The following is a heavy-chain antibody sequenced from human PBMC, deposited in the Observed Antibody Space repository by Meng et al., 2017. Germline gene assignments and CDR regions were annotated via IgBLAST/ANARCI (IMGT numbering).Heavy chain of an antibody. V-gene: IGHV6-1*01. Sequence: QIQLQQSGPGLVKPLQTLSLICAISGDSVSRNSAAWNWIRQSPSRGLEWLGRAYYRSKWYHDYAESVKSRISIDPDTSKNQFSLQLRSVTPEDSAVYYCARGSYSFDSWGQRTLVTVSS. J-gene: IGHJ4*02. CDR1: GDSVSRNSAA. CDR2: AYYRSKWYH. CDR3: ARGSYSFDS. D-gene: IGHD1-26*01.